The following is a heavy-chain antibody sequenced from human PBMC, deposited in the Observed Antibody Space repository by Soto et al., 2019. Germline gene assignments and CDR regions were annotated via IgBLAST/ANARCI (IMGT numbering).Heavy chain of an antibody. CDR1: GFTFSSYD. V-gene: IGHV3-13*04. CDR2: IGTTGDT. CDR3: ARAIGPTLFDY. D-gene: IGHD3-22*01. J-gene: IGHJ4*02. Sequence: GGSLRLSCSASGFTFSSYDMHWVRQGTGKGLEWVSAIGTTGDTYYAGSVKGRFTISRENAKNSLYLQMNSLRAGDTAIYFCARAIGPTLFDYWRRETLFTVSS.